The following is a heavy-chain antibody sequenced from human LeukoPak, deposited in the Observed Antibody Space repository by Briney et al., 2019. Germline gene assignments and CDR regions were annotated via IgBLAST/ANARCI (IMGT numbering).Heavy chain of an antibody. J-gene: IGHJ6*03. CDR3: ARHVGDYYGSGSYYPNSPYYYYYYMDV. D-gene: IGHD3-10*01. CDR1: GFTFSSYW. V-gene: IGHV3-7*01. CDR2: IRQDGSEK. Sequence: GGSLRLSCAASGFTFSSYWMSWVRQAQGKGLEWVANIRQDGSEKYYVDSVKGRFTISRDNAKNSLYLQMNSLRAEDTAVYYCARHVGDYYGSGSYYPNSPYYYYYYMDVWGKGTTVTISS.